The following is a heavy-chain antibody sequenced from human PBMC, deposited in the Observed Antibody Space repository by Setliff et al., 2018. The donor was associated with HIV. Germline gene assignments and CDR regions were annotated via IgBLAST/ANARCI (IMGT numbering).Heavy chain of an antibody. Sequence: ASVKVSCKPSGYTFTNYDINWVRQAAGQGLAWMGWMNPDSRNTGYAQKFQGRVTMTRNTSISTAYMELSSLRSEDTAVYYWARGSSYSSSWYVFRPQALNDAFDIWAQGTMVTVSS. CDR1: GYTFTNYD. J-gene: IGHJ3*02. V-gene: IGHV1-8*02. CDR3: ARGSSYSSSWYVFRPQALNDAFDI. CDR2: MNPDSRNT. D-gene: IGHD6-13*01.